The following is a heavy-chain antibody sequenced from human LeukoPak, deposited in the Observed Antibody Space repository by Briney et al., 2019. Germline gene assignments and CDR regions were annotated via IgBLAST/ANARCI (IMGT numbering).Heavy chain of an antibody. J-gene: IGHJ4*02. CDR2: FDPEDGET. CDR3: ATGSPMPIWSGYYSLDY. Sequence: GASVKVSCKASGGTFSSYAISWVRQAPGQGLEWMGGFDPEDGETIYAQKFQGRVTMTEDTSTDTAYMELSSLRSEDTAVYYCATGSPMPIWSGYYSLDYWGQGTLVTVSS. D-gene: IGHD3-3*01. V-gene: IGHV1-24*01. CDR1: GGTFSSYA.